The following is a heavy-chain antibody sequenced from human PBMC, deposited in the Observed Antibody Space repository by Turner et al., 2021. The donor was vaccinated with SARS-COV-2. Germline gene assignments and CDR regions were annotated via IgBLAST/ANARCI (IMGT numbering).Heavy chain of an antibody. V-gene: IGHV4-61*02. CDR2: IYTSGNTVGIP. J-gene: IGHJ5*02. CDR3: AKAVPGSGWFDP. Sequence: QVKLQESGPGLMKPSQTLSLTCTVSGGPITSGSSSWSWIRQPAGRGLEWIGRIYTSGNTVGIPDYNPSLKSRVSISVDSSKNQFSLKLTSVTAADTAVYHCAKAVPGSGWFDPWGQGSLVTVSS. D-gene: IGHD3-10*01. CDR1: GGPITSGSSS.